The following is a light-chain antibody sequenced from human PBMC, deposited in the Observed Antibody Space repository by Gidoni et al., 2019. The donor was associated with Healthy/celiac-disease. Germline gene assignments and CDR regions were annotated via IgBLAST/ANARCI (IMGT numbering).Light chain of an antibody. V-gene: IGKV3-11*01. J-gene: IGKJ4*01. CDR2: DAS. Sequence: EIVLTQSPATLSLSPGERATLSCRASQSVSSDLAWYQQKPGQAPRLLIYDASNRATGIPARFSGSGSGTDFTLTISSLEPEDFAVYYCQQRSIPLTFGGGTKVEIK. CDR3: QQRSIPLT. CDR1: QSVSSD.